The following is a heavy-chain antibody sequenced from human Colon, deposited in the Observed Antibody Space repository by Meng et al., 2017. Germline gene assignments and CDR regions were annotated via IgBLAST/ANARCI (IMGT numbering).Heavy chain of an antibody. D-gene: IGHD6-19*01. V-gene: IGHV4-4*02. CDR3: AREVVVAGTRNWLDP. CDR2: TYQSGRP. Sequence: GRLPKSVLDLCKPWGTLSLPCTAAGGSITSGDWWSWVRQTPGKGLEWIGETYQSGRPNYNPSLKSRVTILVDKSKNQFSLNMTSVTAADTAVYYCAREVVVAGTRNWLDPWGQGILVTVSS. J-gene: IGHJ5*02. CDR1: GGSITSGDW.